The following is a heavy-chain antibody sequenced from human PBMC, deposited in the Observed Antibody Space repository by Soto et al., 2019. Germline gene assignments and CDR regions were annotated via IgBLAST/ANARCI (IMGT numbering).Heavy chain of an antibody. Sequence: QVQLVQSGAEVKKPGASVKVSCKASGYTFTSYGISWVRQAPGQGLEWMGWISAYNGNTNYAQKHQGRVTMTTDTSTSTAYMELRSLRSDDTDVYYCARDLDTAMVFLGMDVWGQGTTVTVSS. V-gene: IGHV1-18*04. CDR1: GYTFTSYG. CDR2: ISAYNGNT. D-gene: IGHD5-18*01. CDR3: ARDLDTAMVFLGMDV. J-gene: IGHJ6*02.